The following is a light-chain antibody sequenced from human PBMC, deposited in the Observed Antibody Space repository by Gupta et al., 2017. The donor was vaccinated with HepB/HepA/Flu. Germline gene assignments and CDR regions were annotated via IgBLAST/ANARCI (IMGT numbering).Light chain of an antibody. J-gene: IGLJ1*01. V-gene: IGLV1-44*01. Sequence: QSVLTQTPSASGTPGQTITITCSGSSSNIGSNPVSWYQQFPGPAPKLLIYNNDQPPSGVPDRFSGSKSGTSASLAISGLQSDDEADYYCASWDDSRQSLVFGIGTKVTVL. CDR2: NND. CDR3: ASWDDSRQSLV. CDR1: SSNIGSNP.